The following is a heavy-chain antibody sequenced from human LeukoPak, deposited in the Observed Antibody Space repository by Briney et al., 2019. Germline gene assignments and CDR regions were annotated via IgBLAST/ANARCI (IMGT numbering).Heavy chain of an antibody. J-gene: IGHJ3*02. CDR3: AREKADIVVVTVRFDAFDI. D-gene: IGHD2-21*02. CDR2: INPSGGNT. V-gene: IGHV1-46*01. Sequence: SVKFSCKASEYTFTSHYLHGVRQAPGQGLEWMAIINPSGGNTRYAQKFQGRVTMTRDTSTSTVYMQLSSLRSEDTAVYYCAREKADIVVVTVRFDAFDIWGQGTMVTVSS. CDR1: EYTFTSHY.